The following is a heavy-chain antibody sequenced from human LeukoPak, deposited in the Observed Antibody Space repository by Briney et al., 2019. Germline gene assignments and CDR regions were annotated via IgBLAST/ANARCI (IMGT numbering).Heavy chain of an antibody. CDR2: ISGSGGST. CDR3: ARDSPDIVVVVAANSGHFDP. V-gene: IGHV3-23*01. D-gene: IGHD2-15*01. J-gene: IGHJ5*02. CDR1: GFTFSSYA. Sequence: GGSLRLSCAASGFTFSSYAMSWVRQAPGKGLEWVSAISGSGGSTYYADSVKGRFTISRDNSKNTLYLQMNSLRAEDTAVYYCARDSPDIVVVVAANSGHFDPWGQGTLVTVSS.